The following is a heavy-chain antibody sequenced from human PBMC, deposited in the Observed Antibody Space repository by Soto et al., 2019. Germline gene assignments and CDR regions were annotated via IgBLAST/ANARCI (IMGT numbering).Heavy chain of an antibody. J-gene: IGHJ3*02. CDR2: TYYRSKWYN. CDR3: ARGVESRGRNAFEI. V-gene: IGHV6-1*01. CDR1: GDSFSSNSAT. D-gene: IGHD3-10*01. Sequence: SQTLSLTCAISGDSFSSNSATWNWIRQSPSRGLEWLGRTYYRSKWYNDYAVSVKSRIAINPDTSENQFSLQLNSVTPEDTAVYYCARGVESRGRNAFEIWGQGTVVTVS.